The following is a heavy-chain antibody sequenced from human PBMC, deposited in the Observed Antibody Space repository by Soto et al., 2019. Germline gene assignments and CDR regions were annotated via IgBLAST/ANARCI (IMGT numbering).Heavy chain of an antibody. CDR3: ARHWYGSGTHYPFDP. J-gene: IGHJ5*02. CDR1: DGSISSYY. CDR2: IYYSGST. Sequence: QVQLQESGPGLVKPSETLSLTCTVSDGSISSYYWSWIRQPPGKGLEWIGYIYYSGSTDHNPSLKSRLTISVDTSKNQFSLKLSSVTAAYTAVYFCARHWYGSGTHYPFDPWGQGTLVTVSS. V-gene: IGHV4-59*08. D-gene: IGHD3-10*01.